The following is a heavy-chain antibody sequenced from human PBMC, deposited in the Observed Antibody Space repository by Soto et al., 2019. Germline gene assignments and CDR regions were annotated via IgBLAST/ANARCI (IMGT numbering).Heavy chain of an antibody. D-gene: IGHD2-2*01. CDR1: GYTFSTFG. CDR2: VSANNGNT. Sequence: QVQLVQSGVEVKMPGASVKVSCKASGYTFSTFGVSWVRQAPGHGLEWMGWVSANNGNTNYAQKLQGRVTMTTETATRTAYMELRSLTSDDTAVYYCAREYCKTIRCYGPDYWGQGTLVTVSS. V-gene: IGHV1-18*01. J-gene: IGHJ4*02. CDR3: AREYCKTIRCYGPDY.